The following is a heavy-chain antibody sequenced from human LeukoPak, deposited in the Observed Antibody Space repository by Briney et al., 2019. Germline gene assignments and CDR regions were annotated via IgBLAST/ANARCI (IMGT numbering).Heavy chain of an antibody. CDR1: GFTFSSYS. CDR2: ISSSGTTI. J-gene: IGHJ4*02. CDR3: ARVWGLAVAGGEIEY. Sequence: GGSLRLSGAASGFTFSSYSMNWVRQAPGKGLEWVSYISSSGTTIYYADSVKGRFTISRDNAKNSLYLQMNSLRDEDTAVYYCARVWGLAVAGGEIEYWGQGTLVTVSS. D-gene: IGHD6-13*01. V-gene: IGHV3-48*02.